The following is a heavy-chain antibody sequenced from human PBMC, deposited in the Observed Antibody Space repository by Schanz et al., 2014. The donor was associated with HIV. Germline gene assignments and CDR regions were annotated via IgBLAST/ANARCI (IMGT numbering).Heavy chain of an antibody. CDR3: ARTYSYDDYFDY. CDR2: MYHSGST. V-gene: IGHV4-31*03. Sequence: QVQLQESGPGLVKPSQTLSLTCTVSGGSIRNYYWSWIRQHPGKGLEWIGYMYHSGSTFYNPSLKSRVAISVNTSKNQSPLNLTSVTAADTAVYYCARTYSYDDYFDYWGQGTLVTVSS. J-gene: IGHJ4*02. CDR1: GGSIRNYY. D-gene: IGHD5-18*01.